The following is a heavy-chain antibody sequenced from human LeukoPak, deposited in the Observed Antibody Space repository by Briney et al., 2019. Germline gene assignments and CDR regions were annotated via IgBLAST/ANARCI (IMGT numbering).Heavy chain of an antibody. CDR2: ISSRSNNI. V-gene: IGHV3-21*01. CDR1: GFTFSSYS. Sequence: GGSLRLSCAASGFTFSSYSMNWVRQAPGKGLEWVASISSRSNNIYYGDSVKGRFTISRDNANNSLYLQMNSLRVEDTAVYYCARGRSRSNFGEAPYQYYWGQGTLVTVSS. CDR3: ARGRSRSNFGEAPYQYY. D-gene: IGHD4-17*01. J-gene: IGHJ4*02.